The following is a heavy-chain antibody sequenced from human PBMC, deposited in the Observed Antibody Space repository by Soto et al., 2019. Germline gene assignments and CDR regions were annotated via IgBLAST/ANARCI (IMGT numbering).Heavy chain of an antibody. Sequence: EVQLVESGGDSVKPGGSLRLSCAASGFTFTYVWMTWVRQAPGKGLVWVGRIKRKSDGETTDYAAPVKGRFTISTDDSKNSLYLEMNSLTTDATAVYYCAADRYCTTNTCPGAFDIWGQGTMVRVSA. V-gene: IGHV3-15*01. J-gene: IGHJ3*02. D-gene: IGHD2-8*01. CDR3: AADRYCTTNTCPGAFDI. CDR2: IKRKSDGETT. CDR1: GFTFTYVW.